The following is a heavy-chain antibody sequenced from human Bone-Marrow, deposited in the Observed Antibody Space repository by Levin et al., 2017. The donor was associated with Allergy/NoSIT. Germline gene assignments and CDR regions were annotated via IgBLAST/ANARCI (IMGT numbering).Heavy chain of an antibody. V-gene: IGHV1-69*02. Sequence: SVKVSCKASGGTFSSYTISWVRQAPGQGLEWMGRIIPILGIANYAQKFQGRVTITADKSTSTAYMELSSLRSEDTAVYYCASLLWPDNWFDPWGQGTLVTVSS. CDR2: IIPILGIA. J-gene: IGHJ5*02. CDR1: GGTFSSYT. D-gene: IGHD3-10*01. CDR3: ASLLWPDNWFDP.